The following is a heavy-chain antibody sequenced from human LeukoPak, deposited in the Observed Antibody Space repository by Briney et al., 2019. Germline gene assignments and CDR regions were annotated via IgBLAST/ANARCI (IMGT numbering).Heavy chain of an antibody. CDR1: GGSISSYY. CDR3: ARGMVATALGY. CDR2: IYYSGST. D-gene: IGHD5-12*01. V-gene: IGHV4-59*12. J-gene: IGHJ4*02. Sequence: PSETLSLTCTVSGGSISSYYWSWIRQPPGKGLEWIGYIYYSGSTNYNPSLKSRVTISVDTSKNQFSLKLSSVTAADTAVYYCARGMVATALGYWGQGTLVTVSS.